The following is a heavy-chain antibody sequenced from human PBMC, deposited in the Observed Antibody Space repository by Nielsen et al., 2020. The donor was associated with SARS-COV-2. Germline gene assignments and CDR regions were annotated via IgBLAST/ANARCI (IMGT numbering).Heavy chain of an antibody. CDR2: IRSYANEYAT. CDR3: SSPTVAY. D-gene: IGHD4-23*01. J-gene: IGHJ4*02. Sequence: GESLKISCVASGFTFSGSAMHWVRQASGKGLEWLGRIRSYANEYATAYAASVKGRFTISRDDSKNTAYLQMNSVKTEDPAVYYCSSPTVAYWGQGTLVTVSS. V-gene: IGHV3-73*01. CDR1: GFTFSGSA.